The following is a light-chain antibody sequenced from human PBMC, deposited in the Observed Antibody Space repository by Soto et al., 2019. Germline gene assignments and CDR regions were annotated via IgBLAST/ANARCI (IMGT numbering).Light chain of an antibody. J-gene: IGKJ3*01. V-gene: IGKV3-20*01. CDR2: AAS. CDR3: QQYDGPPLT. CDR1: QSVSSSF. Sequence: EIVLTQSPGTLSLSPGERATLSCRASQSVSSSFLAWYQQKPGQAPRLLIYAASRRATGIPDRFSGSGSGTDFTLTISRLEPEDFAVYYCQQYDGPPLTFGPGTTVEI.